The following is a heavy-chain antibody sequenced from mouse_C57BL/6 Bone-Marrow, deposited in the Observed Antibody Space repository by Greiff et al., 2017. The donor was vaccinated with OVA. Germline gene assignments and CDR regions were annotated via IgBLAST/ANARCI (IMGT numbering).Heavy chain of an antibody. D-gene: IGHD4-1*01. CDR2: IYPSDSET. CDR3: ARQTGKRFDY. J-gene: IGHJ2*01. CDR1: GYTFTSYW. Sequence: QVQLKQPGAELVRPGSSVKLSCKASGYTFTSYWMDWVKQRPGQGLEWIGNIYPSDSETHYNQKFKDKATLTVDKSSSTAYMQLSSLTSEDSAVYYCARQTGKRFDYWGQGTTLTVSS. V-gene: IGHV1-61*01.